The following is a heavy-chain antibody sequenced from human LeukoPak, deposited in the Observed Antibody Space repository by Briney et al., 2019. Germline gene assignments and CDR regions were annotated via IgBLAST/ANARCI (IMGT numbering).Heavy chain of an antibody. CDR1: GYTFTGYY. J-gene: IGHJ3*02. D-gene: IGHD3-9*01. CDR3: ARLGGDIMTGYSAFDI. Sequence: ASVKVSCKASGYTFTGYYMHWVRQAPGQGLEWMGWINPNSGGTNYAQKFQGRVTMTRDTSISTAYVELSRLRSDDTAVYYCARLGGDIMTGYSAFDIWGQGTMVTVSS. V-gene: IGHV1-2*02. CDR2: INPNSGGT.